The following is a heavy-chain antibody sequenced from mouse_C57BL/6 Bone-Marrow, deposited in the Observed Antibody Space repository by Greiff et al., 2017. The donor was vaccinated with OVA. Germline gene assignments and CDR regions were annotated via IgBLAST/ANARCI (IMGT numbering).Heavy chain of an antibody. V-gene: IGHV1-59*01. J-gene: IGHJ1*03. CDR2: IDPSDSYT. Sequence: PGKGLEWIGVIDPSDSYTNYNQKFKGKATLTVDTSSSTAYMQLRSLTSEDSAVYYCARIYYYGSYWYFDVWGRGTAVTVSS. D-gene: IGHD1-1*01. CDR3: ARIYYYGSYWYFDV.